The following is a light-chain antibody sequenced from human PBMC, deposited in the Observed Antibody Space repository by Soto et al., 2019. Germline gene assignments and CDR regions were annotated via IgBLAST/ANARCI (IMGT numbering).Light chain of an antibody. J-gene: IGLJ2*01. CDR2: LNSDGSH. V-gene: IGLV4-69*01. CDR1: SGHSSYA. CDR3: QTLGTGIQV. Sequence: QLVLTQSPSASASLGASVKLTCTLNSGHSSYAIAWHQQQPEKGPRYLMKLNSDGSHSKGDGIPDRFSCSSSGAERYLTISSLQSEDEADYYCQTLGTGIQVFGGGTKLTVL.